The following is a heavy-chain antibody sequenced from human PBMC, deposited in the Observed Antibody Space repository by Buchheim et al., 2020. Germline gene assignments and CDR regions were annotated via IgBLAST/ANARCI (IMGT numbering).Heavy chain of an antibody. J-gene: IGHJ4*02. CDR3: ARGITPLYIVVVPAAITYFDY. V-gene: IGHV3-33*01. Sequence: QVQLVESGGGVVQPGRSLRLSCAASGFTFSSYGMHWVRQAPGKGLEWVAVIWYDGSNKYYADSVKGRFTISRDNSKNSLYLQMNSLRAEDTAVYYCARGITPLYIVVVPAAITYFDYWGQGTL. D-gene: IGHD2-2*02. CDR2: IWYDGSNK. CDR1: GFTFSSYG.